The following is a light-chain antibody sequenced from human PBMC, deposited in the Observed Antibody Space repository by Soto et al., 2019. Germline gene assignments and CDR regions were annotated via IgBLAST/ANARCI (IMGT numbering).Light chain of an antibody. J-gene: IGKJ3*01. CDR3: QQRSNWPPEIT. CDR1: QSISSK. CDR2: DAS. V-gene: IGKV3-11*01. Sequence: IVMTQSPATLSVSPGERDTLSCRARQSISSKLAWYQQKPGKAPRLLIYDASNRATGIPARFSGSGSGTYFTLTIRSLEPEDFAVYYGQQRSNWPPEITFGPGTKVDIK.